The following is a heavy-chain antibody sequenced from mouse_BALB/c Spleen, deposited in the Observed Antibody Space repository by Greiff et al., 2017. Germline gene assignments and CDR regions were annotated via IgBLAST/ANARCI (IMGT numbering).Heavy chain of an antibody. Sequence: EVKLQESGAELVKPGASVKLSCTASGFNIKDTYMHWVKQRPEQGLEWIGRIDPANGNTKYDPKFQGKATITADTSSNTAYLQLSSLTSEDTAVYYCARSYGNYEIYYAMDYWGQGTSVTVSS. D-gene: IGHD2-10*02. CDR1: GFNIKDTY. V-gene: IGHV14-3*02. CDR3: ARSYGNYEIYYAMDY. CDR2: IDPANGNT. J-gene: IGHJ4*01.